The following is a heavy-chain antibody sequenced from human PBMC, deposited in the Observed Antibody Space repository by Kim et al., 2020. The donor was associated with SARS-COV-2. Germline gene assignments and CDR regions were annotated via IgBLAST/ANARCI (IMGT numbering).Heavy chain of an antibody. V-gene: IGHV1-69*13. D-gene: IGHD1-1*01. J-gene: IGHJ6*02. CDR1: GGTFSSYA. CDR3: ATPMNWNVYYYGMDV. CDR2: IIPIFGTA. Sequence: SVKVSCKASGGTFSSYAISWVRQAPGQGLEWMGGIIPIFGTANYTQKFQGRVTITADESTSTAYMELSSLRSEDTAVYYCATPMNWNVYYYGMDVWGQGTTVTVSS.